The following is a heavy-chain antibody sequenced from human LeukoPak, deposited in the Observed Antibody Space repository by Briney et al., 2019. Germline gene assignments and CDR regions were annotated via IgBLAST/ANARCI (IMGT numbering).Heavy chain of an antibody. CDR3: AKVAMGYYYDSSGLTLDY. J-gene: IGHJ4*02. V-gene: IGHV3-23*01. Sequence: GGSLRLSCAASGFTFSSYAMSWVRQAPGKGLEWVSAISGSGGSTYYADSVKGRFTISRDNSKNTLYLQVNSLRAEDTAVYYCAKVAMGYYYDSSGLTLDYWGQGTLVTVSS. D-gene: IGHD3-22*01. CDR1: GFTFSSYA. CDR2: ISGSGGST.